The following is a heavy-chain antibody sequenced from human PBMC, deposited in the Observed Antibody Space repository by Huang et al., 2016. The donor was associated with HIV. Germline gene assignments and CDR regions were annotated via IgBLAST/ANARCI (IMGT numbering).Heavy chain of an antibody. CDR3: ATVDYYDTSGPQRGYFDN. CDR1: GGYFRNFA. D-gene: IGHD3-22*01. CDR2: IIPTLGTA. J-gene: IGHJ4*02. Sequence: QVQLVQSGAEVKKPGSSVKVSCKASGGYFRNFAIGWVRQAPGQGLEWMGGIIPTLGTANNARKCQGRVTISADESTSTADMELSSLRSEDTAVYYCATVDYYDTSGPQRGYFDNWGQGTLVTVSS. V-gene: IGHV1-69*01.